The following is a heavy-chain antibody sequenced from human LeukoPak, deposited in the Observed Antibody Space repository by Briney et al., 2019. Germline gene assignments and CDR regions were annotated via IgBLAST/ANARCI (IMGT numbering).Heavy chain of an antibody. V-gene: IGHV3-21*01. J-gene: IGHJ4*02. Sequence: GGSLRLSCTASGFPFSNYSMNWVRQAPGKGLEWVSSISGSSIYIYYADSVKGRFTLSRDNAKKSLYLQMNSLRAEGTAVYFCARVVGFSYYFDSWGQGTLVTVSS. CDR1: GFPFSNYS. D-gene: IGHD2-15*01. CDR3: ARVVGFSYYFDS. CDR2: ISGSSIYI.